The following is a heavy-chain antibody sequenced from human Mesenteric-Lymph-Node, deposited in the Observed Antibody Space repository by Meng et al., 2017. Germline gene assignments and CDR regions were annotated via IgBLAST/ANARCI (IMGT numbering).Heavy chain of an antibody. CDR1: GYTFTGYY. D-gene: IGHD2-15*01. Sequence: ASVKVSCKASGYTFTGYYMHWVRQAPGQGLEWMGIINPSGGSTSYAQKFQGRVTMTRDTSTSTVYMELSSLRSEDTAVYYCARDLEGYCSGGSCYYYYYGMDVWGQGTTVTVSS. V-gene: IGHV1-46*01. CDR2: INPSGGST. CDR3: ARDLEGYCSGGSCYYYYYGMDV. J-gene: IGHJ6*02.